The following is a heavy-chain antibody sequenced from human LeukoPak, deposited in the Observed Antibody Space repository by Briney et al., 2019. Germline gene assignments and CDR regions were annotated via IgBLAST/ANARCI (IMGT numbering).Heavy chain of an antibody. J-gene: IGHJ4*02. Sequence: SVTVSCTASGGTFSSYAISWVRQAPGQGLEWMGGIIPIFGTANYAQKFQGRVTITADESTSTAYMELSSLRSEDTAVYYCARGAYCSGGSCYPGGADYWGQGTLVTVSS. CDR2: IIPIFGTA. V-gene: IGHV1-69*13. CDR3: ARGAYCSGGSCYPGGADY. CDR1: GGTFSSYA. D-gene: IGHD2-15*01.